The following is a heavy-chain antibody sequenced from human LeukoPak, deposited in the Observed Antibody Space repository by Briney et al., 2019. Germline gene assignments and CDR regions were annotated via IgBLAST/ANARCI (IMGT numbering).Heavy chain of an antibody. D-gene: IGHD2-2*01. J-gene: IGHJ5*02. CDR1: GYTFTGHY. V-gene: IGHV1-2*06. CDR2: VNPNSGGT. CDR3: AREGCGTTSCYGWFDP. Sequence: ASVKVSCRASGYTFTGHYIHWVRQTPGQGLEWMGRVNPNSGGTNYAQRFQGRVTMTRDTSITTGYMELSRLTSDDTAVYYYAREGCGTTSCYGWFDPWGQGTLVTVSS.